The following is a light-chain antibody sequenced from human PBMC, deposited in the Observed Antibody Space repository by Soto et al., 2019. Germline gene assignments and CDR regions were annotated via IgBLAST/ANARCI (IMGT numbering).Light chain of an antibody. CDR3: QQYGSSGT. CDR2: GAS. J-gene: IGKJ1*01. CDR1: QSVSSN. V-gene: IGKV3-20*01. Sequence: IVLTQSPANLSVSPGERATLSCRASQSVSSNLAWYQQKPGQAPRLLIYGASNRATGIPDRFSGSGSGTDFTLTISRLEPEDFAVYYCQQYGSSGTFGQGTKVDIK.